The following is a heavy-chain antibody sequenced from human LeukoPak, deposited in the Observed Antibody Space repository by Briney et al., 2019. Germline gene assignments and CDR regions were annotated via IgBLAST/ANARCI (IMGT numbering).Heavy chain of an antibody. V-gene: IGHV3-30*03. Sequence: GSLRLSCAASGFTFSSYGMHWVRQAPGKGLEWVAVISYDGSNKYYADSVKGRFTISRDNSKNTLYLQMNSLRAEDTAVYYCARGGRYDSSGYLHYFDYWGQGTLVPVSS. J-gene: IGHJ4*02. CDR1: GFTFSSYG. CDR2: ISYDGSNK. CDR3: ARGGRYDSSGYLHYFDY. D-gene: IGHD3-22*01.